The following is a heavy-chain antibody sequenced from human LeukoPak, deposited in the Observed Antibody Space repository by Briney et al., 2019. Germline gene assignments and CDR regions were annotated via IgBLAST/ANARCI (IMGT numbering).Heavy chain of an antibody. Sequence: GGCLRLSCAGSGFTFSIYGMSWVRQAPGKGLEWVSTISGRDSNTYYADSVEGRFIISRDNSRNTLYLQMNSLRAEDTAVYYCARRSDYGGNGNYFDYWGQGPPVTVSS. D-gene: IGHD4-23*01. CDR2: ISGRDSNT. CDR3: ARRSDYGGNGNYFDY. J-gene: IGHJ4*02. V-gene: IGHV3-23*01. CDR1: GFTFSIYG.